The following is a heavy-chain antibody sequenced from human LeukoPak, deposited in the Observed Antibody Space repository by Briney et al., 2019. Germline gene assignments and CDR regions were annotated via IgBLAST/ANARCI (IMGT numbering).Heavy chain of an antibody. CDR1: GFTFSSYA. CDR3: ASGTPRVYDFWSGYPFDY. CDR2: ISYDGSNK. V-gene: IGHV3-30-3*01. D-gene: IGHD3-3*01. J-gene: IGHJ4*02. Sequence: PGGSLRLSCAASGFTFSSYAMHWVRQAPGKGLEWVAVISYDGSNKYYADSVKGRFTISRDNSKNTLYLQMNSLRAEDTAVYYCASGTPRVYDFWSGYPFDYWGQGTLVTVSS.